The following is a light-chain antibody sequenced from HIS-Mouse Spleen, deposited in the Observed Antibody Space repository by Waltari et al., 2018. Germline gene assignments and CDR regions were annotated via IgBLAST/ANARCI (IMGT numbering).Light chain of an antibody. CDR1: SSNIGSNY. CDR3: AAWDDSLSGYV. Sequence: QSVLTQPPSASGTPGQRVTTPCSGSSSNIGSNYVTGYQQLPGTAPKLLIYRNNQRPSGVPDRFSGSKSGTSASLAISGLRSEDEADYYCAAWDDSLSGYVFGTGTKVTVL. J-gene: IGLJ1*01. CDR2: RNN. V-gene: IGLV1-47*01.